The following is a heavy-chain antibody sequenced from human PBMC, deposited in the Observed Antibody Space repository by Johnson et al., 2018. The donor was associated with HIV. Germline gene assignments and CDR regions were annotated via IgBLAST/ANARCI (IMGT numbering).Heavy chain of an antibody. V-gene: IGHV3-66*02. D-gene: IGHD3-10*02. CDR3: ERDVRGLGTRGALDV. CDR1: GFTVSSNY. J-gene: IGHJ3*01. CDR2: IYSGGST. Sequence: MLLVESGGGLVKPGRSLRLSCAASGFTVSSNYMSWVRQAPGKGLEWVSVIYSGGSTYYADSVKGRFTISRDNSKNTLYLQMNSLRADDTAVYYGERDVRGLGTRGALDVGGQGIVVTVSS.